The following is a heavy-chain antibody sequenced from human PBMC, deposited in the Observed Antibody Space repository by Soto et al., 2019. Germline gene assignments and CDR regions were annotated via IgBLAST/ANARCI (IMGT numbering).Heavy chain of an antibody. J-gene: IGHJ6*01. CDR2: IIPIFGTA. Sequence: SVKVYLKASGGPFSSYAISLVRQAPGQGLEWMGGIIPIFGTANYAQKFQGRVTITADESTSTAYMELSSLRSEDTAVYYCARVLPHSAAAAKIYGMDVWGQGTTVTVSS. V-gene: IGHV1-69*13. CDR1: GGPFSSYA. D-gene: IGHD6-13*01. CDR3: ARVLPHSAAAAKIYGMDV.